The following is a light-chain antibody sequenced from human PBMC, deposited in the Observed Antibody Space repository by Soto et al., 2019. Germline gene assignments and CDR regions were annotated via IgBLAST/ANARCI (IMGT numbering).Light chain of an antibody. CDR1: SSDVGGYNY. V-gene: IGLV2-14*01. Sequence: QSALTQRASVSGSPGQSITISCTGTSSDVGGYNYVSWYQQHPGKAPKLMIYDVSNRPSGVSNRFSGSKSGNTASLTISGLQAEDEADYYCSSYTSSSDVVFGGGTKLTVL. CDR2: DVS. J-gene: IGLJ2*01. CDR3: SSYTSSSDVV.